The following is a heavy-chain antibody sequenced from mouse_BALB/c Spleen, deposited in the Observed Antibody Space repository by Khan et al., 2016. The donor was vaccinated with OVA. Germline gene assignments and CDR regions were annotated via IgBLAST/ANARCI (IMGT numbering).Heavy chain of an antibody. D-gene: IGHD1-1*01. CDR3: ARQNYYGYAFDY. CDR1: GYSITSNFA. CDR2: ISYSGST. V-gene: IGHV3-2*02. J-gene: IGHJ4*01. Sequence: EVQLQESGPGLVKPSQSLSLTCTVTGYSITSNFAWSWIRQFPGNKLEWMGYISYSGSTNYNPSLKSRISVTRDTSENQFFLQLNSVTTEETATYYCARQNYYGYAFDYWGQGTSVTVSS.